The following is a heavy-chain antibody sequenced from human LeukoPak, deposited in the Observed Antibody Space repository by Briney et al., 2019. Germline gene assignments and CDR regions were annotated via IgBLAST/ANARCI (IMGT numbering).Heavy chain of an antibody. V-gene: IGHV3-53*01. J-gene: IGHJ5*01. CDR2: IYSGGST. Sequence: GESLRLSCAASGFTVSSNYMSWVRQAPGKGLERVSVIYSGGSTYYADSVKGRFTISRDNSKNTVYVQMNSLRVEDTAVYYCAKDGLTGYYTAWFDSWGQGTLVTVPS. CDR3: AKDGLTGYYTAWFDS. D-gene: IGHD3-9*01. CDR1: GFTVSSNY.